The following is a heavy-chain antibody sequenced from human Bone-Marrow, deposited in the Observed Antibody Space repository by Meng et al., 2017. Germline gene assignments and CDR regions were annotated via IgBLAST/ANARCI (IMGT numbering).Heavy chain of an antibody. J-gene: IGHJ5*02. V-gene: IGHV2-26*01. CDR1: GFSLSNARMG. D-gene: IGHD2-2*01. CDR3: ARIWDCSSTSCSSFDP. Sequence: SGPTLVKPTETLTLTCTVSGFSLSNARMGVSWIRQPPGKALEWLAHIYSSDEKTYSTPLKSRLTISEDISKSQVVLTMTNMDPVDTATYCCARIWDCSSTSCSSFDPWGQGTLVTVSS. CDR2: IYSSDEK.